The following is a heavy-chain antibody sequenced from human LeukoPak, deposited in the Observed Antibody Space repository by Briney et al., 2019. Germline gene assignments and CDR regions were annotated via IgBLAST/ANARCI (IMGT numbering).Heavy chain of an antibody. J-gene: IGHJ4*02. D-gene: IGHD1-1*01. CDR2: ISATASNT. CDR3: ARDWYNSLSYFDY. Sequence: GGSLRLSCAASGFTFSSYAMSWVRQAPGKGLEWVSAISATASNTYYADSVKGRFTISRDNSNSTLYLQMNSLRVDDTAVYYCARDWYNSLSYFDYWGQGSLVTVSS. CDR1: GFTFSSYA. V-gene: IGHV3-23*01.